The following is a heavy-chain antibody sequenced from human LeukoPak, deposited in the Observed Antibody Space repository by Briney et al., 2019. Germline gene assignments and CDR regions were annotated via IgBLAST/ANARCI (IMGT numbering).Heavy chain of an antibody. J-gene: IGHJ4*02. D-gene: IGHD4-11*01. Sequence: PGGSLRLSCAASGFTVSSKYMGWVRQAPGKGLEWVSAISYSGGSTYYADSVKGRFTISRDNSKNTLYLQMNSLRAEDTAVYYCAKSYGNHFDGWGQGTLVTVSS. CDR2: ISYSGGST. V-gene: IGHV3-23*01. CDR1: GFTVSSKY. CDR3: AKSYGNHFDG.